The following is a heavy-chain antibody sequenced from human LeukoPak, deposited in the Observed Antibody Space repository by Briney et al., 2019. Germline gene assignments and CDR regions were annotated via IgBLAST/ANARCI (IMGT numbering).Heavy chain of an antibody. Sequence: TGGSLRLSCAASGFTFSRYSMNWVRQAPGKWLEWVSSISSSSSYIYYADSVKGRFTISRDNAKNSLYLQMNSLRAEDTAVYYCARDWAYSSSWDYYYYYYMDVWGKGTTVTVSS. CDR3: ARDWAYSSSWDYYYYYYMDV. J-gene: IGHJ6*03. CDR1: GFTFSRYS. D-gene: IGHD6-13*01. V-gene: IGHV3-21*01. CDR2: ISSSSSYI.